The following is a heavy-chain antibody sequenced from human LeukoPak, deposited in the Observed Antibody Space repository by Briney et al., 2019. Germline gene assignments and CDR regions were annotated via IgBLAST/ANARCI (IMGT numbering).Heavy chain of an antibody. Sequence: GGTLRLSCAASGFTFSSYAMHWVRLSPGKGLEYVSGISSNGGTTSYADSLQGRFTISRDNSKNTLYLQMGRLRGEDMAVYYCAKVGSGWPGYYFDYWGQGTLVTVSS. CDR2: ISSNGGTT. CDR1: GFTFSSYA. V-gene: IGHV3-64*02. D-gene: IGHD6-19*01. J-gene: IGHJ4*02. CDR3: AKVGSGWPGYYFDY.